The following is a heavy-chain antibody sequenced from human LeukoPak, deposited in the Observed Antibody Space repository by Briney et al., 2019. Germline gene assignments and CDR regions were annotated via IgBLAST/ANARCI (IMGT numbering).Heavy chain of an antibody. CDR2: IYNRGDR. V-gene: IGHV3-53*01. J-gene: IGHJ4*02. D-gene: IGHD2-15*01. CDR1: GFTVSSTH. CDR3: ARDKVQGSEWGSNFDY. Sequence: GGSLRLSCVASGFTVSSTHMSWYRQAPGKGLEWVSVIYNRGDRNYADSVKGRFTISRDNAKNSLYLQMNSLRAEDTAVYYCARDKVQGSEWGSNFDYWGQGTLVTVSS.